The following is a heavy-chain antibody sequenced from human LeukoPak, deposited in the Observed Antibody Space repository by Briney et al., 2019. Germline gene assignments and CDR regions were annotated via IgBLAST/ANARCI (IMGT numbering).Heavy chain of an antibody. J-gene: IGHJ4*02. CDR2: IKSKTDGGTT. V-gene: IGHV3-15*07. CDR3: TTDHPNYWGSPDY. CDR1: GFTFSNAW. D-gene: IGHD7-27*01. Sequence: GGSLRLSCAASGFTFSNAWMNWVRQAPGKGLEWVGRIKSKTDGGTTDYAAPVKGRFTISRDDSKNTLYLQMNSLKTEDTAVHYCTTDHPNYWGSPDYWGQGTLVTVSS.